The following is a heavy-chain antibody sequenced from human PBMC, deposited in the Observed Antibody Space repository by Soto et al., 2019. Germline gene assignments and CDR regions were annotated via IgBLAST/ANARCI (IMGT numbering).Heavy chain of an antibody. CDR1: GFTFSSYG. J-gene: IGHJ4*02. Sequence: QVQLVESGGGVVQPGRSLRLSCAASGFTFSSYGMHWVRQAPGKGLEWVAVIWYDGSNKYYADSVKGRFTISRDNSKNTLYLQMNSLRAEDTAVYYGARALGSVPSFGLDYWGQGTLVTVSS. V-gene: IGHV3-33*01. D-gene: IGHD3-16*01. CDR3: ARALGSVPSFGLDY. CDR2: IWYDGSNK.